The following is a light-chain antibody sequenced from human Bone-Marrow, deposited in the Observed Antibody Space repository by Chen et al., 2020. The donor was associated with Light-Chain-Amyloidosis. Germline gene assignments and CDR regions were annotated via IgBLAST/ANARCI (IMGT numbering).Light chain of an antibody. J-gene: IGLJ3*02. Sequence: SYVLTLPSSALEAPRQTATSACGGNNICSTSVPWYQPTPGQAPLLVVYDDSDRPSGIPERLSCSNSGNTATLPLSRVEAGDEAHYYCQVWNRSSDRPVFGGGSQLTVL. V-gene: IGLV3-21*02. CDR1: NICSTS. CDR3: QVWNRSSDRPV. CDR2: DDS.